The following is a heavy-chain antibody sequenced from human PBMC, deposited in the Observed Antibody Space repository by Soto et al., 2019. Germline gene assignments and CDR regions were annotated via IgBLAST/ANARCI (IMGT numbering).Heavy chain of an antibody. J-gene: IGHJ4*02. D-gene: IGHD5-12*01. CDR3: AREMATTTPLFDY. V-gene: IGHV4-30-4*01. CDR2: IYYSGST. Sequence: SETLSLTCTVSGGSISSGDYYWSWIRQPPGKGLEWIGYIYYSGSTYYNPSLKSRVTISVDTSKNQFSLKLSSVTAADTAVYYCAREMATTTPLFDYWGQGTLVTVSS. CDR1: GGSISSGDYY.